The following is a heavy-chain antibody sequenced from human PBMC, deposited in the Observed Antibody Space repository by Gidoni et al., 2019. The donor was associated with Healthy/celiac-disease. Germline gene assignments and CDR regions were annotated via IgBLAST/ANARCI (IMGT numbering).Heavy chain of an antibody. CDR2: ISGSGGRT. D-gene: IGHD1-26*01. CDR3: AKHPSGSYSYYFDY. J-gene: IGHJ4*02. CDR1: GFTFSSYA. V-gene: IGHV3-23*01. Sequence: EVQLFESGGGLVQPGRSLRLSGAASGFTFSSYAMSWVRQAPGKGLEWVSGISGSGGRTYYTDSVKGRFTISRDNSKNTLYLQMNSLRAEDTAVYYCAKHPSGSYSYYFDYWGQGTLVTVSS.